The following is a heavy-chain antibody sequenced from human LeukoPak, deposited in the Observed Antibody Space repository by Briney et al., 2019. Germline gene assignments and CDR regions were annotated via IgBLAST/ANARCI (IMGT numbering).Heavy chain of an antibody. D-gene: IGHD3-22*01. CDR1: GFTFSSYS. CDR2: ISSSSSYI. Sequence: GGSLRLSCAASGFTFSSYSMNRVRQAPGKGLEWVSSISSSSSYIYYADSVKGRFTISRDNSKNTLYLQMNSLRAEDTAVYYCARPYYYDSSGYYPPDYWGQGTLVTVSS. CDR3: ARPYYYDSSGYYPPDY. J-gene: IGHJ4*02. V-gene: IGHV3-21*01.